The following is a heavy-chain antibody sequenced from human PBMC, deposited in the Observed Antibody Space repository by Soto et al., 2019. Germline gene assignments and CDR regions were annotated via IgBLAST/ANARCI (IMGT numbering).Heavy chain of an antibody. J-gene: IGHJ6*03. Sequence: GGSLRLSCAASGFTFSSSGMSWVRQAPGKGLEWVSTISGSGTSTYYADSVKGRFTISRDTAKNTLYLQMNSLRAEDTAVYYCYVVVVAATPHYMDVWGKGTTVTVSS. CDR3: YVVVVAATPHYMDV. CDR2: ISGSGTST. D-gene: IGHD2-15*01. V-gene: IGHV3-23*01. CDR1: GFTFSSSG.